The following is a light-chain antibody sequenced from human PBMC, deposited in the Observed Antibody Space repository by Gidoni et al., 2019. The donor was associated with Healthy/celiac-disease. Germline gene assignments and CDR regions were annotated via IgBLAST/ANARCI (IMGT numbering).Light chain of an antibody. J-gene: IGKJ3*01. CDR1: QDISNY. Sequence: DIQMTQSPSSLSASVGDRVTITCQASQDISNYLNWYQQKPGKAPKLLIYDASNLETEVPSRFSGSGSGTDFTFTISRLQPEDIATYYCQQYDNLLFTFXPXTKVDIK. CDR3: QQYDNLLFT. CDR2: DAS. V-gene: IGKV1-33*01.